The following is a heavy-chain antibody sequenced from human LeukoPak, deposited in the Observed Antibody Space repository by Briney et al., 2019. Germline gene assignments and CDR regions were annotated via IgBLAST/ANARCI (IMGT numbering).Heavy chain of an antibody. J-gene: IGHJ4*02. CDR2: ISSSSSYI. Sequence: GGSLRLSCAASGFTFSSYSMNWVRQAPGQGLEWGSSISSSSSYIYYADSVKGRFTISRDNAKNSLYLQMNSLRAEDTAVYYYARDKDRGVIIEFDYWGQGTLVTVSS. CDR3: ARDKDRGVIIEFDY. CDR1: GFTFSSYS. V-gene: IGHV3-21*01. D-gene: IGHD3-10*01.